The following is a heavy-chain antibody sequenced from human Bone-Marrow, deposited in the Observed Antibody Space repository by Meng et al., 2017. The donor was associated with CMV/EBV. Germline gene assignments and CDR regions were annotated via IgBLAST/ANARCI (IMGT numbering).Heavy chain of an antibody. CDR2: IDHGGSS. CDR3: ARSRYTSSPWFDR. D-gene: IGHD6-6*01. Sequence: SETLSLTCAVYGGSFSDYYWSWIRQSPGKGLEWIGQIDHGGSSKYNPSLKSRVTISVDTSKNQFSLRLNSVTAADTAVYYCARSRYTSSPWFDRWGQGTRVTGSS. CDR1: GGSFSDYY. J-gene: IGHJ5*02. V-gene: IGHV4-34*01.